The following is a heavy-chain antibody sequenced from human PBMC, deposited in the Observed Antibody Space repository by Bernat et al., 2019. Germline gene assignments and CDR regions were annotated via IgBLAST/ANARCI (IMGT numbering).Heavy chain of an antibody. CDR1: GFTFSSYG. D-gene: IGHD6-6*01. J-gene: IGHJ3*02. Sequence: QVQLVESGGGVVQPGRSLRLSCAASGFTFSSYGMHWVRQAPGKGLEWVAVISYDGSNKYYADSVKGRFTISRDNSKNTLYLQMNSLRAEDTAVYYCAKVRYSSSAKGAFDIWGQGTMVTVSS. CDR3: AKVRYSSSAKGAFDI. V-gene: IGHV3-30*18. CDR2: ISYDGSNK.